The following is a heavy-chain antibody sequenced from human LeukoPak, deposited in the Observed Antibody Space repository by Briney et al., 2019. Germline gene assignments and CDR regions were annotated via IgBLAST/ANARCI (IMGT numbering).Heavy chain of an antibody. D-gene: IGHD3-16*01. CDR3: AREGGGFDY. CDR1: GGSISSGNLY. V-gene: IGHV4-39*02. CDR2: VYHSGGT. J-gene: IGHJ4*02. Sequence: SETLSLTCTVSGGSISSGNLYWNWIRQSPDKGLEWLGNVYHSGGTYYNPSLKSRVTISVDTSKNHFSLKLTSVTAADTAMYYCAREGGGFDYWGQGTLVTVSS.